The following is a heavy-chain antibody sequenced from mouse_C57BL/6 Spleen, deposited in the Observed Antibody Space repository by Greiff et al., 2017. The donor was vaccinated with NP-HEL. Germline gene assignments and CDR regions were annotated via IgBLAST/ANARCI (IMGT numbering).Heavy chain of an antibody. CDR2: IDPEDGET. Sequence: EVQLQQSGAELVKPGASVKLSCTAAGFNIKDYYMHWVKQRTEQGLEGIGRIDPEDGETKYAPKCQGKATITADTSANTAYLQLSSLTVEDTAVYYCARSPRWLLPYFDYWGQGTTLTVSS. J-gene: IGHJ2*01. CDR1: GFNIKDYY. CDR3: ARSPRWLLPYFDY. D-gene: IGHD2-3*01. V-gene: IGHV14-2*01.